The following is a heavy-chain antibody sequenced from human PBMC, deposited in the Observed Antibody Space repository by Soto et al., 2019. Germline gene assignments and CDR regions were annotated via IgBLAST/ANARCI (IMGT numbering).Heavy chain of an antibody. D-gene: IGHD3-3*01. Sequence: SETLSLTCTVSGGSISSYYWSWIRQPPGKGLEWIGYIYYSGSTNYNPSLKSRVTISVDTSKNQFSLKLSSVTAADTAVYYCARHTDFWSGYYAFDIWGKGTMVTVSS. CDR2: IYYSGST. CDR1: GGSISSYY. V-gene: IGHV4-59*08. J-gene: IGHJ3*02. CDR3: ARHTDFWSGYYAFDI.